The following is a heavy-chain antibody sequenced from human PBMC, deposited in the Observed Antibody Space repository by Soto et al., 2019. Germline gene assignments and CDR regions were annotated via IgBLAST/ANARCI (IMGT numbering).Heavy chain of an antibody. CDR3: AKERRSPNH. CDR1: GFTISNYW. D-gene: IGHD6-6*01. J-gene: IGHJ5*02. V-gene: IGHV3-7*05. CDR2: IRQDGSER. Sequence: EVQLVESGGGLVQPGGSLRLSCVPSGFTISNYWMTWVRQAPGKGLEWVANIRQDGSERYYVDSVKGRFTISRDDANNSLYLQMNSLRVEDTAVYYCAKERRSPNHWGQGTLVTVSS.